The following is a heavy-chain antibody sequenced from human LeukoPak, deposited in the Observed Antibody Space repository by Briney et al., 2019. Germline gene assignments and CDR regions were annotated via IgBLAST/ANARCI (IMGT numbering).Heavy chain of an antibody. CDR3: ARESGSYPGDY. V-gene: IGHV3-20*04. D-gene: IGHD1-26*01. CDR2: INWNGGST. CDR1: GFTFSSYW. Sequence: PGGSLRLSCAASGFTFSSYWMHWVRQTPGKGLEWVSGINWNGGSTGYADSVKGRFTISRDNAKNSLYLQMNSLRAEDTALYYCARESGSYPGDYWGQGTLVTVSS. J-gene: IGHJ4*02.